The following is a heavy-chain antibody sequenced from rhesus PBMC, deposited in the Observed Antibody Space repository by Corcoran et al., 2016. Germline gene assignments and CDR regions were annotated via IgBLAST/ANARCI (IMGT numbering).Heavy chain of an antibody. J-gene: IGHJ4*01. D-gene: IGHD3-9*01. V-gene: IGHV1-198*02. CDR1: GFTFGCYA. CDR2: IIARVGVT. CDR3: ARADYGYYYTVDY. Sequence: QVQLVQSGAEVKKPGASVKVSCTPSGFTFGCYAISWVRQAPGHGLEWMGVIIARVGVTNYAEKFQGRVTTTADTSTSTAYMELSSLRSEDTAVYYCARADYGYYYTVDYWGQGVLVTVSS.